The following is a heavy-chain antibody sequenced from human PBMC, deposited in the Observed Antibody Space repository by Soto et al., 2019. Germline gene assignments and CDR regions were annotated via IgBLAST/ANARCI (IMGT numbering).Heavy chain of an antibody. CDR2: ISFDGVNE. D-gene: IGHD3-22*01. CDR1: GFTFSAYG. J-gene: IGHJ4*02. CDR3: AKTIDSPTGNSRGRVALRDY. V-gene: IGHV3-30*18. Sequence: QVQLVESGGGVVQPGRSLRLSCAASGFTFSAYGMHWVRQAPGKGPEWLAVISFDGVNEYYADPVEGRFSISRDNSKNTLHLKMNSLRAEDTAVYDCAKTIDSPTGNSRGRVALRDYWGQGTLVTVSS.